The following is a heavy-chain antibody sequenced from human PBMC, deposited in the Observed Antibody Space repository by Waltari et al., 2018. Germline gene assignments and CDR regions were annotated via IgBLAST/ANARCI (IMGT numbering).Heavy chain of an antibody. Sequence: QVQLQQWGAGLLKPSETLSLTCAVYGGSFSGSSWSWIPQPPGKGMEWIGEINHSGSTNYNPSLKSRVTISVDTSKNQFSLKLSSVTAADTAVYYCARGKYRTFNYWGQGTLVTVSS. V-gene: IGHV4-34*01. J-gene: IGHJ4*02. CDR3: ARGKYRTFNY. D-gene: IGHD6-6*01. CDR2: INHSGST. CDR1: GGSFSGSS.